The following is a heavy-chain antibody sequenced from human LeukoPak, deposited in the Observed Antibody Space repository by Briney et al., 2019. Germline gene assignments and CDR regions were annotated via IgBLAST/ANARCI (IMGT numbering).Heavy chain of an antibody. CDR3: ARQTKLGYYYYGADV. D-gene: IGHD7-27*01. CDR1: GYSFTTYW. Sequence: GESLKISCKGSGYSFTTYWIGWVRQMPGKGLEWMGIIYPGDSDTRYSPSFQGQVTISADKSISTAYLQWSSLKASDTAMYYCARQTKLGYYYYGADVWGQGTTVTVSS. V-gene: IGHV5-51*01. CDR2: IYPGDSDT. J-gene: IGHJ6*02.